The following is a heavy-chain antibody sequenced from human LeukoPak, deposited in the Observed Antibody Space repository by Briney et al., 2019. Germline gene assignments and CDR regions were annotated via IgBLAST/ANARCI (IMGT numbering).Heavy chain of an antibody. CDR3: ARDTSYYDFWTSYST. D-gene: IGHD3-3*01. CDR2: IKQDGSEK. J-gene: IGHJ4*02. Sequence: GGSLRLSCAASGFTFSNYWMSWVRQAPGKGLEWVAHIKQDGSEKYYVDSVKGRFTISRDNAKNSLYLQMNSLRAENTAVYYCARDTSYYDFWTSYSTWGQGTLVTVSS. V-gene: IGHV3-7*01. CDR1: GFTFSNYW.